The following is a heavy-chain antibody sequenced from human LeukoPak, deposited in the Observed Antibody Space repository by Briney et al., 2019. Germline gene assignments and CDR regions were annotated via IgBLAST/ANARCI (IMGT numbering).Heavy chain of an antibody. CDR3: ASGGSGSYYNVFDY. CDR1: GYTFMTYG. Sequence: ASVKVSCKASGYTFMTYGISWVRQAPGQGLEWMGWISAYNGNTNYAQKLQGRVTMTTDTSTSTAYMELRSLRSDDTAVYYCASGGSGSYYNVFDYWGQGTLVTVSS. CDR2: ISAYNGNT. V-gene: IGHV1-18*01. D-gene: IGHD3-10*01. J-gene: IGHJ4*02.